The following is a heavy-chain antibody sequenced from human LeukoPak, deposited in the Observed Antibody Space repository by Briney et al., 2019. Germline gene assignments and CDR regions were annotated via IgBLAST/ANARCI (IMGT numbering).Heavy chain of an antibody. CDR2: INSDGSST. CDR1: GFTFSSNW. V-gene: IGHV3-74*01. Sequence: GGSLRLSCGASGFTFSSNWMHWVRQAPGKGLVWVSRINSDGSSTNYADSVKGRFTISRDNAKDTLYLQMNSLRAEDTAVYYCARDFRGGRPDYWGQGTLVTVSS. CDR3: ARDFRGGRPDY. D-gene: IGHD3-16*01. J-gene: IGHJ4*02.